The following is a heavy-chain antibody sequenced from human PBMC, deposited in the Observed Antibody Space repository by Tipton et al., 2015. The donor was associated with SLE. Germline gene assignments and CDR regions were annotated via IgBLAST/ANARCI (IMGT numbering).Heavy chain of an antibody. CDR1: GFTFSNAW. V-gene: IGHV3-15*04. CDR2: IESKTDGGTT. D-gene: IGHD3-10*01. Sequence: QLVQSGGGLVKPGGSLRLSCAASGFTFSNAWMSWVRQAPGKGLEWVGRIESKTDGGTTDYAAPVKGRFTISRDDSKNTLYLQMNSLKTEDTAVYYCTTSMVRGVINVDYWGQGTLVTVSS. J-gene: IGHJ4*02. CDR3: TTSMVRGVINVDY.